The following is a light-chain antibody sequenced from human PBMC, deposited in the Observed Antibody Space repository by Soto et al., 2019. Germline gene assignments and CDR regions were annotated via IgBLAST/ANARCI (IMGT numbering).Light chain of an antibody. V-gene: IGLV1-40*01. CDR2: GNN. Sequence: QSALTQPPSVSGAPGQRVTISCTGSSSNIGAGYDVHWYQQLPGTAPKPLIYGNNNRPSGVPDRFSGSKSGTSASLAITGLQAEDEADYYCQSYDSSLSVYVFGIGTKLTVL. CDR1: SSNIGAGYD. CDR3: QSYDSSLSVYV. J-gene: IGLJ1*01.